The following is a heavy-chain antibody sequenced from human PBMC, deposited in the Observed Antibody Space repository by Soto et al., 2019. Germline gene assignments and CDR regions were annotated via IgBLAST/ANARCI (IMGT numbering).Heavy chain of an antibody. V-gene: IGHV1-8*01. J-gene: IGHJ4*02. CDR2: MNPNRGNT. CDR1: GYTFTSYD. Sequence: QVQLVQSGAEVKKPGASVKVSCKASGYTFTSYDINWVRQATGQGLEWMGWMNPNRGNTGYAQKFQGRVTMTRNTSISTANMELSSLRSADTAVYYCAIGREWYNWNQHFDYWGQGTLVTVSS. D-gene: IGHD1-20*01. CDR3: AIGREWYNWNQHFDY.